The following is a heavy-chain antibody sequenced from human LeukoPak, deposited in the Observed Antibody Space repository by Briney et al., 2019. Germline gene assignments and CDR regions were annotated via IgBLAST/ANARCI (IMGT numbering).Heavy chain of an antibody. J-gene: IGHJ6*03. V-gene: IGHV4-59*01. CDR1: GGSINNYF. D-gene: IGHD1-14*01. Sequence: PSETLSLTCTVSGGSINNYFWSWIRQPPGKGLECIAYIYYSDSTNYKPSLKSRVTVSVDTSKNQFSLKLGSVTAADTAVYYCARFPGGAEYRHYYYMDVWGTGTTVTVSS. CDR2: IYYSDST. CDR3: ARFPGGAEYRHYYYMDV.